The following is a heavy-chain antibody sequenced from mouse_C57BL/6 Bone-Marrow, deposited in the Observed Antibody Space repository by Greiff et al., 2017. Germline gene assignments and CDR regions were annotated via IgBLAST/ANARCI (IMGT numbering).Heavy chain of an antibody. V-gene: IGHV1-72*01. J-gene: IGHJ2*01. Sequence: QVQLQQPGAELVKPGASVKLSCKASGYTFTSYWMHWVKQRPGRGLGWIGRIDPNSGGPKYNEKFKSKATLTVDKPSSTAYMQLSSLTYEDSAVYYCARGEYDGYLDYFDYWGQGTTLTVSS. CDR1: GYTFTSYW. CDR3: ARGEYDGYLDYFDY. D-gene: IGHD2-3*01. CDR2: IDPNSGGP.